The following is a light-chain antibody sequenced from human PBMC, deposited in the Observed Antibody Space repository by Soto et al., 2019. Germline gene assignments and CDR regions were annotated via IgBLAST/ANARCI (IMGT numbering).Light chain of an antibody. V-gene: IGKV1-39*01. CDR3: QPGYSTPVT. J-gene: IGKJ5*01. CDR2: GAS. Sequence: DIHMTQSPSSLSPSVGDRVTLTCRASQSISRHFNWYQQKAGRAPRLLIYGASNLQSGGPSRFSGSGSGAEFTLTIGCLLREDFPTHFGQPGYSTPVTCGQRTR. CDR1: QSISRH.